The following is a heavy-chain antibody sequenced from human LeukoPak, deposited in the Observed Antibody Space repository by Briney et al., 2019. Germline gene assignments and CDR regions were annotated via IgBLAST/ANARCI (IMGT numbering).Heavy chain of an antibody. D-gene: IGHD1-14*01. CDR3: AKEGTTHAGVDQ. Sequence: SETLSLTCAVYGGSFSGYYWSWIRQPPGKGLEWIGEINHSGSTNHNPSLKSRVTISVDTSKNQFSLKLSSVTAADTAVYYCAKEGTTHAGVDQWGQGTLVTVSS. J-gene: IGHJ4*02. V-gene: IGHV4-34*01. CDR2: INHSGST. CDR1: GGSFSGYY.